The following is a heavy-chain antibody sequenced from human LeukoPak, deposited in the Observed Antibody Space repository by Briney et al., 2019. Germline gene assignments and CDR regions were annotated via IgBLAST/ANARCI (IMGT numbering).Heavy chain of an antibody. J-gene: IGHJ4*02. CDR3: ATGYSSTWYYFDY. V-gene: IGHV4-59*01. D-gene: IGHD6-13*01. CDR1: GDSISSYY. Sequence: PSETLSLTCTVSGDSISSYYWSWIRQPPGKGLEWIGYSYHTGSTNYNPSLKSRVTIPVDKSKNQFSLKLSSVTAGDTAVYYCATGYSSTWYYFDYWGQGTLVTVSS. CDR2: SYHTGST.